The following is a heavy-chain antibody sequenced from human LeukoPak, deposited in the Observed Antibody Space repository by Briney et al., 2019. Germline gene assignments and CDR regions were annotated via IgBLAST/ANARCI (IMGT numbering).Heavy chain of an antibody. Sequence: PGGSLRLSCAASGFTVSSNYMSWVRQAPGKGLEWVAVISYDGSNKYYADSVKGRFTISRDNFKNTLYLQMNSLRAEDTAVYYCARDRSYDILTGYPTRGYYYYGMDVWGQGTTVTVSS. CDR1: GFTVSSNY. CDR2: ISYDGSNK. J-gene: IGHJ6*02. D-gene: IGHD3-9*01. CDR3: ARDRSYDILTGYPTRGYYYYGMDV. V-gene: IGHV3-30-3*01.